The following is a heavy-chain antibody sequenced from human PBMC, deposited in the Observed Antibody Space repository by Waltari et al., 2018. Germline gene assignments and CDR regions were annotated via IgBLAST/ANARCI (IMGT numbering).Heavy chain of an antibody. J-gene: IGHJ4*02. CDR3: AKGGYSGYFDY. Sequence: EVQLLESGGGLVQPGGSLRLSCAASGFTFSSYAMSWVLQAPGKGLQWGSAIVGVGGSTNDADSVKGRFTITRDKSKNTLYLQMNSLRAEDTAVYYCAKGGYSGYFDYWGQGTLVTVSS. CDR2: IVGVGGST. V-gene: IGHV3-23*01. CDR1: GFTFSSYA. D-gene: IGHD1-26*01.